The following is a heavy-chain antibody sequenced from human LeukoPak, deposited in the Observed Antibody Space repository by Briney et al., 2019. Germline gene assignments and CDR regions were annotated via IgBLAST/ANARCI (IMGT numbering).Heavy chain of an antibody. CDR1: GGSISSYY. J-gene: IGHJ5*02. V-gene: IGHV4-4*07. CDR3: AREYDDFWSGYYPFDP. CDR2: IYTSGST. Sequence: SETLSLTCTVSGGSISSYYWSWIRQPAGKGLEWIGRIYTSGSTNYNPSLKSRVTMSVGTSKNQFSLKLSSVTAADTAVYYCAREYDDFWSGYYPFDPWGQGTLVTVSS. D-gene: IGHD3-3*01.